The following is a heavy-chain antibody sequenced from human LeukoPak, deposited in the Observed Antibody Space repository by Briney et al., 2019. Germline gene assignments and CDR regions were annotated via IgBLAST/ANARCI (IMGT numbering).Heavy chain of an antibody. V-gene: IGHV1-69*04. CDR1: GGTFSSYA. CDR3: ARTWDTAMVFFDY. Sequence: GASVKVSCKASGGTFSSYAISWVRQAPGQGLEWMGRIIPILGIANYAQKFQGRATITADKSTSTAYMELSSLRSEDTAVYYCARTWDTAMVFFDYWGQGTLVTVSS. D-gene: IGHD5-18*01. J-gene: IGHJ4*02. CDR2: IIPILGIA.